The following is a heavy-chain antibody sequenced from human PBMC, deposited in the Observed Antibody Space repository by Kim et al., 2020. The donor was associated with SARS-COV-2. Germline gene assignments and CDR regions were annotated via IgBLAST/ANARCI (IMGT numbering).Heavy chain of an antibody. CDR2: IRSKAYGGTT. Sequence: GGSLRLSCTASGFTFGDYAMSWVRQAPGKGLEWVGFIRSKAYGGTTEYAASVKGRFTISRDDSKSIAYLQMNSLKTEDTAVYYCRYDSSGYYQTEDAFDIWGQGTMVTVSS. CDR1: GFTFGDYA. D-gene: IGHD3-22*01. CDR3: RYDSSGYYQTEDAFDI. V-gene: IGHV3-49*04. J-gene: IGHJ3*02.